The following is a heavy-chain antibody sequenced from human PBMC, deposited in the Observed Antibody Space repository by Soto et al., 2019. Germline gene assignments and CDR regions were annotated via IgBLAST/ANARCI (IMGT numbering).Heavy chain of an antibody. CDR2: IIPIFDTA. D-gene: IGHD5-12*01. Sequence: QVQLVQSGAEVKKPGSSVRVSCKASGGTFSSYAISWVRQAPGQGLEWMGGIIPIFDTADYAQKFQGSVTITADESTSTADMGLSSLRSEDTAVYYCATHPMATITYYSGMDVWGQGTTVTVS. CDR1: GGTFSSYA. J-gene: IGHJ6*02. CDR3: ATHPMATITYYSGMDV. V-gene: IGHV1-69*12.